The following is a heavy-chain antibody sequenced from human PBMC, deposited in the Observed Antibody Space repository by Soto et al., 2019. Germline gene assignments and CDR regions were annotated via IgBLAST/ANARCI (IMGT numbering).Heavy chain of an antibody. Sequence: ASVKVSCKASGYSFTRYGIAWVRQAPGQGLEWMGWINPNSGGTNYAQKFQGWVTMTRDTSISTAYMELSRLRSDDTAVYYCARAVPGIEAAIDYWGQGTLVTVSS. V-gene: IGHV1-2*04. CDR1: GYSFTRYG. J-gene: IGHJ4*02. CDR2: INPNSGGT. CDR3: ARAVPGIEAAIDY. D-gene: IGHD6-13*01.